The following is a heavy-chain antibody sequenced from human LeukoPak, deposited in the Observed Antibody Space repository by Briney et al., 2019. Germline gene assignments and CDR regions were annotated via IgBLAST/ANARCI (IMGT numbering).Heavy chain of an antibody. CDR1: GFTFSSYT. CDR2: INWNGGST. CDR3: ARGTLKAAATDFDY. Sequence: GGSLRLSCAASGFTFSSYTMNWVRQAPGKGLEWVSGINWNGGSTGYADSVKGRFTISRDNAKNSLYLQMNSLRAEDTALYYCARGTLKAAATDFDYWGQGTLVTVSS. D-gene: IGHD6-13*01. J-gene: IGHJ4*02. V-gene: IGHV3-20*04.